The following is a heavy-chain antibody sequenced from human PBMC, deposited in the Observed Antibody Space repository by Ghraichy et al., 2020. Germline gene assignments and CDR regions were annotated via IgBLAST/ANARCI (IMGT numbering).Heavy chain of an antibody. V-gene: IGHV4-34*01. D-gene: IGHD3-10*01. J-gene: IGHJ6*02. Sequence: SQTLSLTCAVYGGSFSGYYWSWIRQPPGKGLEWIGEINHSGSTNYNPSLKSRVTISVDTSKNQFSLKLSSVTAADTAVYYCARGKVREVRVIMVRGNNRYYYYGVDVWGQGTTVTVSS. CDR3: ARGKVREVRVIMVRGNNRYYYYGVDV. CDR1: GGSFSGYY. CDR2: INHSGST.